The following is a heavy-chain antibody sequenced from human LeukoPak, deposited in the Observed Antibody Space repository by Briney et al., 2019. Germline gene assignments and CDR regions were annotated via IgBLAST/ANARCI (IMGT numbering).Heavy chain of an antibody. CDR1: GYTFTSYY. D-gene: IGHD6-13*01. CDR2: INPSGGST. J-gene: IGHJ4*02. CDR3: ARSSSWYREWDY. Sequence: ASVKVSCKASGYTFTSYYMHWVRQAPGQGLEWMGIINPSGGSTSYAQKFQGRVTMTRDMSTSTVYMELSSLRSEDTAVYYCARSSSWYREWDYWGQGTLVTVSS. V-gene: IGHV1-46*01.